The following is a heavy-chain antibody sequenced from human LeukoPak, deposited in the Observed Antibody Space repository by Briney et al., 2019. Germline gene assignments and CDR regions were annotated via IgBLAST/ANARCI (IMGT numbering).Heavy chain of an antibody. CDR1: GFSFSNYN. V-gene: IGHV3-48*01. J-gene: IGHJ4*02. CDR3: ARRQYYDSSGYYIDY. D-gene: IGHD3-22*01. CDR2: ISTTGSTV. Sequence: PGGSLRLSCAASGFSFSNYNMNWVRQAPGKGLEWGSYISTTGSTVYYADSVNGRFTISRDNAKNSLYLQMNSLRAEDTAVYYCARRQYYDSSGYYIDYWGQGTLVTVSS.